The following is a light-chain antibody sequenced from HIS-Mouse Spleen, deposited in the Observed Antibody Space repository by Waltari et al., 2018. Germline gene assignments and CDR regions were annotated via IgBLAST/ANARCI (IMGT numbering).Light chain of an antibody. CDR2: AAS. CDR3: QQYYSYPPWT. J-gene: IGKJ1*01. CDR1: QGIGSY. V-gene: IGKV1-8*01. Sequence: AIRMTQSPSSLSASTGDRVTITCRASQGIGSYLAWYQQKPGKAPKLLIYAASTLQSGVPSRFSGSGSGTDFTLTISCLQSEDFATYYCQQYYSYPPWTFGQGTKVEIK.